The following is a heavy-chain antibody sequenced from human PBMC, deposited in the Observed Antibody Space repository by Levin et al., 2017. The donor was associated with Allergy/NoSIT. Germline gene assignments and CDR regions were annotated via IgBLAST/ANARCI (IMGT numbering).Heavy chain of an antibody. V-gene: IGHV4-34*01. CDR1: GGSFSGYY. CDR3: ARRGPSRVGRPLDY. J-gene: IGHJ4*02. CDR2: INHSGST. Sequence: SETLSLTCAVYGGSFSGYYWSWIRQPPGKGLEWIGEINHSGSTNYNPSLKSRVTISVDTSKNQFSLKLSSVTAADTAVYYCARRGPSRVGRPLDYWGQGTLVTVSS. D-gene: IGHD6-13*01.